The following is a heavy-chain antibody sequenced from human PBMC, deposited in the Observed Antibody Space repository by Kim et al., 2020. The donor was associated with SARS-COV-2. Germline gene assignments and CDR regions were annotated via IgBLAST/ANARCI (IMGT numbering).Heavy chain of an antibody. CDR1: GGTFSSYA. V-gene: IGHV1-69*13. Sequence: SVKVSCKASGGTFSSYAISWVRQAPGQGLEWMGGIIPIFGTANYAQKFQGRVTITADESTSTAYMELSSLRSEDTAVYYCARDLTPSLLYFDWSKMDYYYYGMDVWGQGTTVTVPS. CDR3: ARDLTPSLLYFDWSKMDYYYYGMDV. CDR2: IIPIFGTA. J-gene: IGHJ6*02. D-gene: IGHD3-9*01.